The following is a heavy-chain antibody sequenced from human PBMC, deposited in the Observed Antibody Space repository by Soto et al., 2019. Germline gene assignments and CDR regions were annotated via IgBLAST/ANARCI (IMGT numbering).Heavy chain of an antibody. D-gene: IGHD5-18*01. CDR3: ARSRGYSYRDYYYYGMDV. Sequence: ESGPTLVNPTQTLTLTCTFSGFSLSTSGMCVSWIRQPPGKALEWLALIDWDDDKYYSTSLKTRLTISKDTSKNQVVLTMTNMDPVDTATYYCARSRGYSYRDYYYYGMDVWGQGTTVTVSS. CDR1: GFSLSTSGMC. CDR2: IDWDDDK. J-gene: IGHJ6*02. V-gene: IGHV2-70*01.